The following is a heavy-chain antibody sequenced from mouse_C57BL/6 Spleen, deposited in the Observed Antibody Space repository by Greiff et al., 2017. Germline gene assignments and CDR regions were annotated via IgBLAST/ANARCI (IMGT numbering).Heavy chain of an antibody. CDR3: ARHAYDYDGWFAY. D-gene: IGHD2-4*01. Sequence: EVKVVESGGDLVKPGGSLKLSCAASGFTFSSYGMSWVRQTPDKRLEWVATISSGGSYTYYPDSVKGRFTISRDNAKNTLYLQMSSLKSEDTAMYYCARHAYDYDGWFAYWGQGTLVTVSA. V-gene: IGHV5-6*01. CDR1: GFTFSSYG. J-gene: IGHJ3*01. CDR2: ISSGGSYT.